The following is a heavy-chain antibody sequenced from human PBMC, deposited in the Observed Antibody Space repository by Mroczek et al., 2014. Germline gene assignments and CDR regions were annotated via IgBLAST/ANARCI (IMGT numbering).Heavy chain of an antibody. CDR3: ARRDGQQLAQPADAFDI. CDR2: IYPGDSDT. Sequence: VQLVESGAEVKKPGESLKISCKGSGYSFTSYWIGWVRQMPGKGLEWMGIIYPGDSDTRYSPSFQGQVTISADKSISTAYLQWSSLKASDTAMYYCARRDGQQLAQPADAFDIWGPRDNGHRLF. V-gene: IGHV5-51*03. D-gene: IGHD6-13*01. CDR1: GYSFTSYW. J-gene: IGHJ3*02.